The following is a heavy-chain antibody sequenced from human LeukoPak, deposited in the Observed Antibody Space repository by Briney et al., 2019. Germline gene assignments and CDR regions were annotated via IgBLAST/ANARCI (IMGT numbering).Heavy chain of an antibody. D-gene: IGHD3-10*01. J-gene: IGHJ4*02. CDR3: ARGEEYYGSGSYLFDY. V-gene: IGHV4-38-2*02. CDR2: IYHSGST. CDR1: GYSISSGYY. Sequence: SETLSLTCTVSGYSISSGYYWGWIRQPPGKGLEWIGSIYHSGSTYYNPSLKSRVTISVDTSKNQFSLKLSSVTAADTAVYYCARGEEYYGSGSYLFDYWGQGTLVTVSS.